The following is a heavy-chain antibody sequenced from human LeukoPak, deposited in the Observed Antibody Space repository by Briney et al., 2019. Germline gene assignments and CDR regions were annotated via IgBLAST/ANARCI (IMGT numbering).Heavy chain of an antibody. J-gene: IGHJ4*01. V-gene: IGHV3-21*01. CDR3: ARLRRNSDRSDFFYYYDH. CDR2: VNTVNSYI. CDR1: GFTFSSYE. D-gene: IGHD3-22*01. Sequence: GGSLTLSCAASGFTFSSYEMSWVRQAPGKGLEWVASVNTVNSYIYYADSMRGRFTISRDNAKNSLFLRMNSLRAEDTAVYYCARLRRNSDRSDFFYYYDHWGRGEPVSVSS.